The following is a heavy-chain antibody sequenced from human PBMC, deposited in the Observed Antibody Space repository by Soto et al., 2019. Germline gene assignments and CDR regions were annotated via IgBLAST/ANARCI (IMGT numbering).Heavy chain of an antibody. D-gene: IGHD3-10*01. CDR1: GYSISSGYY. CDR3: ARDYGSGTYYRGDYYYYAMDV. V-gene: IGHV4-38-2*02. CDR2: VYHSGSA. J-gene: IGHJ6*02. Sequence: PSETLSLTCAVSGYSISSGYYWGGIRQPPGKGLEWIGSVYHSGSAYYNPSLKSRVTISVDTSKNQFSLRLSSVTAADTAVFYCARDYGSGTYYRGDYYYYAMDVWGQGTTVTVSS.